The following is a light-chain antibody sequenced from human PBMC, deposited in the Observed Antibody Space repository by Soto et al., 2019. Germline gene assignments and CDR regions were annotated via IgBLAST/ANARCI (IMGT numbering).Light chain of an antibody. J-gene: IGKJ1*01. CDR3: QQYDTYWT. V-gene: IGKV1-5*03. CDR1: QSISNW. Sequence: DIQMTQSPSTLSASVGDRVTITCRASQSISNWLAWYQQKPGKAPKLLIYKASSLESGVPSRFTGSGSGTEFTLTISSLQPDDFATSYCQQYDTYWTFGQGTKVVIK. CDR2: KAS.